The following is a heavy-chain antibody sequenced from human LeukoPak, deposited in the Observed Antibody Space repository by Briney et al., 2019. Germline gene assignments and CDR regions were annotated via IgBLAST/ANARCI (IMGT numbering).Heavy chain of an antibody. CDR3: TTGRRVDIVATDYFDY. V-gene: IGHV3-15*01. CDR2: IKSKTDGGTT. J-gene: IGHJ4*02. D-gene: IGHD5-12*01. CDR1: GFTFSNAW. Sequence: GGSLRLSCAASGFTFSNAWMSWVRQAPGKGLEWVGRIKSKTDGGTTDYAAPVKGRFTISRDDSKNTLYLQMNSLKTEDTAVYYCTTGRRVDIVATDYFDYWGQGTLVTVSS.